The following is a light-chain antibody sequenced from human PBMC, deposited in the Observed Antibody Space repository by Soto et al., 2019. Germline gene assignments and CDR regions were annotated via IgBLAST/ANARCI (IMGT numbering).Light chain of an antibody. CDR1: QGVGSY. CDR3: PHRYSWRT. J-gene: IGKJ2*01. CDR2: HAS. V-gene: IGKV3-11*01. Sequence: EIVLTQSPATLSLSPGERATLSCRASQGVGSYLARYPQKPGHAPILLIYHASIRDTGIPARFSGSGSGPDFTRTISSLEPEDFAVYYWPHRYSWRTFGKGTKLEIK.